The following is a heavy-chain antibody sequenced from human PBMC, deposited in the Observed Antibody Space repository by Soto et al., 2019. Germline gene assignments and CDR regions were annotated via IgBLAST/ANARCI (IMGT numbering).Heavy chain of an antibody. J-gene: IGHJ6*02. CDR1: GFTFSSYS. CDR3: ARESRGYSYGFRDYYYYGMDV. CDR2: IKQDGSEK. V-gene: IGHV3-7*03. D-gene: IGHD5-18*01. Sequence: EVQLVESGGGLVKPGGSLRLSCAASGFTFSSYSMNWVRQAPGKGLEWVANIKQDGSEKYYVDSVKGRFTISRDNAKNSLYLQMNSLRAEDTAVYYCARESRGYSYGFRDYYYYGMDVWGQGTTVTVSS.